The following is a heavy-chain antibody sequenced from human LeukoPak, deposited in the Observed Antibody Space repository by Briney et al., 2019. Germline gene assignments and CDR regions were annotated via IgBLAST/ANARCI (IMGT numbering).Heavy chain of an antibody. J-gene: IGHJ4*02. D-gene: IGHD3-22*01. V-gene: IGHV7-4-1*02. Sequence: ASVKVSCKASGYTFTSYAMNWVRQAPGQGLGWMGWINTNTGNPTYAQGFTGRFVFSLDTSVSTAYLQISSLKAEDTAVYYCAREFLDYYDSSGYPDYWGQGTLVTVSS. CDR2: INTNTGNP. CDR1: GYTFTSYA. CDR3: AREFLDYYDSSGYPDY.